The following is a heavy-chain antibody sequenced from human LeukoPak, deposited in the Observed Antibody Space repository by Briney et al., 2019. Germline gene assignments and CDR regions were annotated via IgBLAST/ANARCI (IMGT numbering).Heavy chain of an antibody. CDR2: IYSGGST. D-gene: IGHD1-26*01. Sequence: TGGSLRLSCAASGFTVSSNYMSWVRKAPGKGLEWVSVIYSGGSTYYADSVKGRFTISRDNSKNTLYLQMNSLRAEDTAVYYCAKSLRGSYHYFDYWGQGTLVTVSS. J-gene: IGHJ4*02. V-gene: IGHV3-53*01. CDR3: AKSLRGSYHYFDY. CDR1: GFTVSSNY.